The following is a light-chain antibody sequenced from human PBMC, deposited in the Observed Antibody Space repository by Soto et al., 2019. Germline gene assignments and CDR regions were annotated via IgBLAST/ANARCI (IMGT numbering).Light chain of an antibody. CDR3: CSYAGGDVV. J-gene: IGLJ2*01. Sequence: SALTQPASVSGSPGQSITISCTGTSSDVGSYNLVSWYQQHPGKAPKLMIYEGSKRPSGVSNRFSGSKSGNTASLTISGLQAEDEADYYCCSYAGGDVVFGGGTKLTVL. CDR1: SSDVGSYNL. CDR2: EGS. V-gene: IGLV2-23*01.